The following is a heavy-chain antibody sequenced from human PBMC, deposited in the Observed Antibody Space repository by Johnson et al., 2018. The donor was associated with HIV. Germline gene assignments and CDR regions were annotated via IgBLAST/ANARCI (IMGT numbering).Heavy chain of an antibody. CDR2: ISSSGSTI. J-gene: IGHJ3*02. CDR3: AKGNVYSVRGNYGDCDAFDI. CDR1: GFTFSDYY. V-gene: IGHV3-11*01. D-gene: IGHD4-17*01. Sequence: QVQLVESGGGLVKPGGSLRLSCAASGFTFSDYYMSWIRQAPGKGLEWVSYISSSGSTIYYADSVKGRFTISRDNAKNSLYLQMNSLRDEDTAVYYCAKGNVYSVRGNYGDCDAFDIWGQGTMVTVSS.